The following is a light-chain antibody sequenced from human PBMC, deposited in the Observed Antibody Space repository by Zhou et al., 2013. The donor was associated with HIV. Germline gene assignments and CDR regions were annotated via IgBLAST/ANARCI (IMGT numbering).Light chain of an antibody. V-gene: IGKV1-39*01. CDR3: QQGYTTPPT. Sequence: DIQMTQSPSSLSASVGARVTITCRASQSISTYVNWYEQKPGKAPKLLIYAASNLQSGVPSRFSGTGSGTDFTLTITSLQPEDSATYYCQQGYTTPPTFGLGTKLEI. J-gene: IGKJ2*01. CDR1: QSISTY. CDR2: AAS.